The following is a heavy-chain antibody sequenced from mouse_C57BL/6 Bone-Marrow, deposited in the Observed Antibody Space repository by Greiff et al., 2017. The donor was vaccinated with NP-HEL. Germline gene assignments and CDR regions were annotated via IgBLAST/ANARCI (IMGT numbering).Heavy chain of an antibody. CDR3: TTVVARAY. CDR1: GFNIKDDC. D-gene: IGHD1-1*01. V-gene: IGHV14-4*01. Sequence: EVQLQQSGAELVRPGASVKLSCTASGFNIKDDCMHWVKQRPEQGLEWIGWIDPENGDTEYASKFQGKATITADTSSNTAYLQLSSLTSEDTAVYYCTTVVARAYWGQGTLVTVSA. J-gene: IGHJ3*01. CDR2: IDPENGDT.